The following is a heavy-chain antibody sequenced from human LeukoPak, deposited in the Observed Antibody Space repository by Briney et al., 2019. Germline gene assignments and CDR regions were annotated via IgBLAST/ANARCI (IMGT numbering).Heavy chain of an antibody. D-gene: IGHD2-2*02. V-gene: IGHV3-7*05. CDR1: GFTFSSYS. Sequence: GGSLRLSCAASGFTFSSYSMSWVRQAPGKGLEWVANIKRDGGDKYYVDSVKGRFSISRDNAKNSLYLHMNSLRAEDTAVYYCARGDEYTTSPWGQGTLVTVSS. CDR3: ARGDEYTTSP. CDR2: IKRDGGDK. J-gene: IGHJ4*02.